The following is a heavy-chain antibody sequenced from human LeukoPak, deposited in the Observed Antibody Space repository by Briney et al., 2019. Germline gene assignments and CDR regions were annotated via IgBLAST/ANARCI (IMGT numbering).Heavy chain of an antibody. Sequence: ASVKVSCKAPGYTFTSYDINWVRQATGQGLEWMGWMNPNSGNTGYAQKFQGRVTITRNTSISTAYMELSSLRSEDTAVYYCARAESSSRYYYYGMDVWGQGTTVTVSS. J-gene: IGHJ6*02. V-gene: IGHV1-8*01. CDR2: MNPNSGNT. CDR3: ARAESSSRYYYYGMDV. CDR1: GYTFTSYD. D-gene: IGHD6-6*01.